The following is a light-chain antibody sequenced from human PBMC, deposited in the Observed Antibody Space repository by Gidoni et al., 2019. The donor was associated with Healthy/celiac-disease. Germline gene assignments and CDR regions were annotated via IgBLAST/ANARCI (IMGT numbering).Light chain of an antibody. V-gene: IGLV2-11*01. Sequence: QSALTQPRSVSGSPGQPVTISCTGTSSDVGGYISVSWYQQHSGKAPKLMIYDVSKRPSGVPDRFSGSKSGNTASLTISGLQAEDEADYYCCSYAGSYTWVFGGGTKLTVL. CDR1: SSDVGGYIS. CDR3: CSYAGSYTWV. CDR2: DVS. J-gene: IGLJ3*02.